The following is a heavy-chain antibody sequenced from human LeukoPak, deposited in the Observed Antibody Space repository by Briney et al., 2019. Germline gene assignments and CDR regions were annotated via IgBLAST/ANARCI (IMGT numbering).Heavy chain of an antibody. D-gene: IGHD2-2*01. CDR3: VKGCSYTGCYTSEY. CDR1: GFTFSSYG. V-gene: IGHV3-30*02. J-gene: IGHJ4*02. CDR2: IRYDGSNK. Sequence: GGSLRLSCAASGFTFSSYGMHWVRQAPGKGLEWVAFIRYDGSNKYYADSVKGRSTISRDNSKNTLYLQMNSLRVEDTAVYYCVKGCSYTGCYTSEYWGQGTLVTVSS.